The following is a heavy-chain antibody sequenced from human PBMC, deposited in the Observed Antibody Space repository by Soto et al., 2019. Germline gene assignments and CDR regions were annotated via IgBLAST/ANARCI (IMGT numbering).Heavy chain of an antibody. J-gene: IGHJ5*02. D-gene: IGHD3-3*01. CDR1: SGSISSSNW. Sequence: PSETLSLTCAVSSGSISSSNWWSWVRQPPGKGLEWIGEIYHSGSTNYNPSLKSRVTMSVDKSKNQFSLKLSSVTAADTAVYYCARYDFWSGYCFDPWGQGTLVTVSS. CDR3: ARYDFWSGYCFDP. CDR2: IYHSGST. V-gene: IGHV4-4*02.